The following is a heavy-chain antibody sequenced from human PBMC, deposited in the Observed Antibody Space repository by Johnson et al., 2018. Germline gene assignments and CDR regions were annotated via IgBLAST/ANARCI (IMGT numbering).Heavy chain of an antibody. CDR1: GFTFSNYP. CDR2: ISSDGNKK. CDR3: AREAQPTRDGFDI. D-gene: IGHD5-24*01. Sequence: QVQLVQSGGGVVQPGRSLRLSCAASGFTFSNYPVHWVRQAPGKGLAWVAVISSDGNKKYYADSVKGRFTISRDTSKNTLNLQMNSLRLEDTAVFYCAREAQPTRDGFDIWGRGTMVTVSS. V-gene: IGHV3-30*04. J-gene: IGHJ3*02.